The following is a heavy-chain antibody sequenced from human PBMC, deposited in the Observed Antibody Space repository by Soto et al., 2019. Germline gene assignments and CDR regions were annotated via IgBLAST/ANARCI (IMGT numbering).Heavy chain of an antibody. CDR1: GGSISSGGYY. CDR2: IYYSGGT. D-gene: IGHD5-18*01. J-gene: IGHJ4*02. CDR3: ARGGEYTYGNCDY. Sequence: QVQLQESGPGLVKPSQTLSLTCTVSGGSISSGGYYWSWIRQHPGTCLEWIGYIYYSGGTYYHPSLKSRVTISLDTSKNQFSLKLSSVTAADTAVYYCARGGEYTYGNCDYWGQGTLVTVSS. V-gene: IGHV4-31*03.